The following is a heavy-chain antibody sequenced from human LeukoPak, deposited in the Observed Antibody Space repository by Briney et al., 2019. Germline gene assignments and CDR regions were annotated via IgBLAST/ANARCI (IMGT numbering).Heavy chain of an antibody. V-gene: IGHV4-34*01. CDR3: AKDLSRVTPYYFDY. CDR2: INHSGST. D-gene: IGHD4-23*01. CDR1: GGSFSGYY. Sequence: SETLSLTCAVYGGSFSGYYWSWIRQPPGKGLEWIGEINHSGSTNYNPSLKSRVTISVDTSKNQFSLKLSSVTAADTAVYYCAKDLSRVTPYYFDYWGQGTLVTVSS. J-gene: IGHJ4*02.